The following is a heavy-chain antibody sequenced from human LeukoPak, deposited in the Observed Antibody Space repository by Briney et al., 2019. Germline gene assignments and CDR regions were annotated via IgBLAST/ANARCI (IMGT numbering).Heavy chain of an antibody. J-gene: IGHJ4*02. Sequence: PGGSLRLSCAASGFAFSNDWMHWVRQAPGKGLMWVSRIPNDGSSPTYADSVKGRFTISRDNAKKTVYLQMNSLRAEDTAVYYCVRWHLATAGAFNWGQGTLVTVSS. CDR1: GFAFSNDW. D-gene: IGHD6-13*01. CDR2: IPNDGSSP. CDR3: VRWHLATAGAFN. V-gene: IGHV3-74*01.